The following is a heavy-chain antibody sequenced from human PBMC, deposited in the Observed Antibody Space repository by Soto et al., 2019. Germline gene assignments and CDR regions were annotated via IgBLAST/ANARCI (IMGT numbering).Heavy chain of an antibody. CDR1: GDSVSTNSGA. CDR2: TFYRSRWYS. V-gene: IGHV6-1*01. Sequence: PSQTLSLTCAISGDSVSTNSGAWNWIRQPPSRGLEWLGRTFYRSRWYSDYADSVKGRININSDTSKNQFSLQLSSVTPEDTAVYYCARAGSTMYRLHPHFDYWGQGTLVTVSS. J-gene: IGHJ4*02. D-gene: IGHD3-9*01. CDR3: ARAGSTMYRLHPHFDY.